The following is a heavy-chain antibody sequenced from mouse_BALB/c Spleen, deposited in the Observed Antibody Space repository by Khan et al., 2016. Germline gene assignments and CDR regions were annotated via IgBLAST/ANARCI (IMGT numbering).Heavy chain of an antibody. J-gene: IGHJ4*01. V-gene: IGHV3-6*02. CDR2: ITYDGSN. D-gene: IGHD2-10*01. CDR1: GYSITSDYY. CDR3: ARAYYGNYRYYYAMDY. Sequence: VQLKESGPGLVKPSQSLSLTCSVTGYSITSDYYWNWIRQFPGNKLEWMGYITYDGSNKYNPSLKNRISITRDTSKNQFFLKLNSVTTEDTATYYCARAYYGNYRYYYAMDYWGQGTSVTVSS.